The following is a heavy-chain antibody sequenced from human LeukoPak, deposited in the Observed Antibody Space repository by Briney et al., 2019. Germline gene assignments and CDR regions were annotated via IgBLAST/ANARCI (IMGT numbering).Heavy chain of an antibody. CDR2: ISWNSGSI. CDR3: AKDRRVLQTGD. Sequence: GGSLRLSCAASGFTFDDYAMHWVRQAPGKGLEWVSGISWNSGSIGYADSVKGRFTISRDNAKNSLYLQMNSLRAEDMALYYCAKDRRVLQTGDWGQGTLVTVSS. CDR1: GFTFDDYA. J-gene: IGHJ4*02. D-gene: IGHD4/OR15-4a*01. V-gene: IGHV3-9*03.